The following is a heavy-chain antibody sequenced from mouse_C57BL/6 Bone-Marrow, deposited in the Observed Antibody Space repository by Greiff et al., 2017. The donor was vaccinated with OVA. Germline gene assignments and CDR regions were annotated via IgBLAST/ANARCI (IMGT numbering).Heavy chain of an antibody. CDR3: TTSGGNFFDY. Sequence: VQLQQSGAELVRPGASVKLSCTASGFNIKDDYMHWVKQRPEQGLEWIGWIDPENGDTEYASKFQGKATITADTSSNTAYLQLSSLTSEDTADYYCTTSGGNFFDYWGQGTTLTVSS. V-gene: IGHV14-4*01. CDR1: GFNIKDDY. CDR2: IDPENGDT. D-gene: IGHD2-1*01. J-gene: IGHJ2*01.